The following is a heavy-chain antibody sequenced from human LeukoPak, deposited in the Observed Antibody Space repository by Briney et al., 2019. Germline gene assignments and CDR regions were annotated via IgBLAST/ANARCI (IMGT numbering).Heavy chain of an antibody. CDR2: IIPIFGTA. CDR3: ARTMVVTAYYYYMDV. D-gene: IGHD4-23*01. Sequence: SVKVSCMASGGTFSSYAISWVRHAPGHGLEWMGGIIPIFGTANYASTFKGRVTITTDESTSTAYMELSSLRSEDTGVYYCARTMVVTAYYYYMDVWGKGTTVTVS. V-gene: IGHV1-69*05. CDR1: GGTFSSYA. J-gene: IGHJ6*03.